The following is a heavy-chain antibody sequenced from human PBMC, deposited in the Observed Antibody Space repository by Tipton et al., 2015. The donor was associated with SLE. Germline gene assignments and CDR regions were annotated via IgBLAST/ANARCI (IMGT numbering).Heavy chain of an antibody. CDR2: ISYDGGNK. D-gene: IGHD2-2*01. CDR3: AKDYANSWEDGAFDI. V-gene: IGHV3-30*04. J-gene: IGHJ3*02. Sequence: RSLRLSCAASGFTFSTYAMHWVRQAPGKGLEWVAVISYDGGNKYYADSVKGRFTISRDNSKNTLYLQMNSLRAEDTAVYYCAKDYANSWEDGAFDIWGQGKMVTVSS. CDR1: GFTFSTYA.